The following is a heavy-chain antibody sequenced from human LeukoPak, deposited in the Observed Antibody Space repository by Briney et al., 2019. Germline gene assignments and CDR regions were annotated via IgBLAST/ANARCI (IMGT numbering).Heavy chain of an antibody. CDR1: GFTFSDYY. Sequence: PGGSLRLSCAASGFTFSDYYMSWIRQAPGKGLEWVSSISSSSSYIYYADSVQGRFTISRDNSKSTLCLQMNSLRAEDTAVYYCAKQLGYCSDGSCYFPYWGQGTLVTVSS. CDR3: AKQLGYCSDGSCYFPY. CDR2: ISSSSSYI. J-gene: IGHJ4*02. V-gene: IGHV3-11*03. D-gene: IGHD2-15*01.